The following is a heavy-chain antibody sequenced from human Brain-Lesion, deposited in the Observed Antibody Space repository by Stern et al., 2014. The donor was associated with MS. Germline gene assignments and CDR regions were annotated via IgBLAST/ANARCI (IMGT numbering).Heavy chain of an antibody. Sequence: VQLLQSGGGVVQPGRSLRLSCAASGFTFSSYDMHWVRQAPGKGLEWVAVISYDGSNEYYADSVKGRFTISRDNAKNTVYLQMNSLRAEDTAVYHCARGAKRAGGSLYWGQGTLVTVSS. V-gene: IGHV3-30*03. CDR3: ARGAKRAGGSLY. CDR2: ISYDGSNE. J-gene: IGHJ4*02. D-gene: IGHD6-13*01. CDR1: GFTFSSYD.